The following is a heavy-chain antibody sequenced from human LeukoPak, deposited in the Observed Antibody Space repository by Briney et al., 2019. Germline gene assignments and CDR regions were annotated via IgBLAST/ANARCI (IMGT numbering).Heavy chain of an antibody. CDR3: AREVVAAPGTVDY. J-gene: IGHJ4*01. CDR1: GYSISSGYY. V-gene: IGHV4-38-2*02. Sequence: SETLSLTCTVSGYSISSGYYWGWIRQPPGKGLEWIGSIDHSGSTNYNPSLKSRVTISVDTSKNQFSLKLSSVTAADTAVYYCAREVVAAPGTVDYWGQGTLVTVSS. CDR2: IDHSGST. D-gene: IGHD6-13*01.